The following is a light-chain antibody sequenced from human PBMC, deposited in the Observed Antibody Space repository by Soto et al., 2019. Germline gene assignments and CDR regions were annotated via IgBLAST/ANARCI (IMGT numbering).Light chain of an antibody. CDR1: QSVSSY. CDR2: DAS. J-gene: IGKJ3*01. CDR3: QQRSNWRFT. Sequence: EIVLTQSPATLSLSPGERATLSCRASQSVSSYLAWYQQKPGQAPRLLIYDASSRATGIPARFSGSGSGADFTLTISSLEPEDFAVYYCQQRSNWRFTFGHGNKVEIK. V-gene: IGKV3-11*01.